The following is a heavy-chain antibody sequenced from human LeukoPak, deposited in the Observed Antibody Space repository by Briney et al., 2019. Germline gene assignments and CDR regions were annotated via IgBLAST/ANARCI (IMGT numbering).Heavy chain of an antibody. V-gene: IGHV4-4*07. CDR1: GGSISSYS. CDR2: IYPRESP. CDR3: AREWHHVFDY. Sequence: PSETQSLTCTVSGGSISSYSWSWMRQPAGKGLEWIGRIYPRESPNYNPSLKSRVIMSVDKSKNQFSLKLRSVTAADTAVYYCAREWHHVFDYWGQGNLVTVSS. J-gene: IGHJ4*02. D-gene: IGHD5-12*01.